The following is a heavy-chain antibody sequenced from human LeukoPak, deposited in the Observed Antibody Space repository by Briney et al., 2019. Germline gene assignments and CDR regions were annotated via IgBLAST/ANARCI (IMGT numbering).Heavy chain of an antibody. J-gene: IGHJ6*03. D-gene: IGHD2-2*02. CDR2: INHSGST. CDR1: GGSFSGYY. V-gene: IGHV4-34*01. Sequence: SETLSLTCAVYGGSFSGYYWSWIRQPPGKGLEWIGEINHSGSTNYNPSLKSRVTISVDTSKNQFSLKLSSVTAADTAVYYCAIAPAAITYYYHYMDVLGKGTTGTVS. CDR3: AIAPAAITYYYHYMDV.